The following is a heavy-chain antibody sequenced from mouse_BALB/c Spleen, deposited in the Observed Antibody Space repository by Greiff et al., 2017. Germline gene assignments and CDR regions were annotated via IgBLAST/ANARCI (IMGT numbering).Heavy chain of an antibody. Sequence: VQLQQSGTVLARPGASVKMSCKASGYTFTSYWMHWVKQRPGQGLEWIGAIYPGNSDTSYNQKFKGKAKLTAVTSTSTAYMELSSLTNEDSAVYYCTREGNYYGSSYFDDWGQGTTLTVSS. V-gene: IGHV1-5*01. CDR1: GYTFTSYW. CDR2: IYPGNSDT. D-gene: IGHD1-1*01. J-gene: IGHJ2*01. CDR3: TREGNYYGSSYFDD.